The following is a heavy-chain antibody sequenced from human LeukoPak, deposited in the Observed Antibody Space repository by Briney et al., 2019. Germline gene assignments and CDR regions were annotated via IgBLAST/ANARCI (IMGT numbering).Heavy chain of an antibody. D-gene: IGHD1-26*01. V-gene: IGHV1-8*03. CDR3: ARVRSGSYQDAFDI. CDR2: MNPNSGNT. Sequence: ASVKVSCKASGYTFTSYDINWVRQATGQGLVWMGWMNPNSGNTGYAQKFQGRVTITRNTSISTAYMELSSLRSEDTAVYYCARVRSGSYQDAFDIWGQGTMVTVSS. J-gene: IGHJ3*02. CDR1: GYTFTSYD.